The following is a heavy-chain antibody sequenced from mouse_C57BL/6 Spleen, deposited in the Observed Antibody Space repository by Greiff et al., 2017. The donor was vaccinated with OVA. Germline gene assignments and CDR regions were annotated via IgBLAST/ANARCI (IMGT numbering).Heavy chain of an antibody. V-gene: IGHV5-17*01. J-gene: IGHJ4*01. CDR3: ARGGYSLYAMDY. D-gene: IGHD2-3*01. Sequence: EVQLVESGGGLVKPGGSLKLSCAASGFTFSDYGMHRVRQAPEKGLEWVAYISSGSSTIYYADTVKGRFTISRDNAKNTLFLQMTSLRSEDTAMYYCARGGYSLYAMDYWGQGTSVTVSS. CDR2: ISSGSSTI. CDR1: GFTFSDYG.